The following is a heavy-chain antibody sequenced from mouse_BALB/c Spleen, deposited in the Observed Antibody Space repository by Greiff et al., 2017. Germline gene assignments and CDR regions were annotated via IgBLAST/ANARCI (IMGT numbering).Heavy chain of an antibody. D-gene: IGHD1-1*01. J-gene: IGHJ4*01. CDR1: GFTFTDYY. CDR2: IRNKANGYTT. CDR3: ARDSLLYYGYAMDY. V-gene: IGHV7-3*02. Sequence: EVQGVESGGGLVQPGGSLRLSCATSGFTFTDYYMSWVRQPPGKALEWLGFIRNKANGYTTEYSASVKGRFTISRDNFQSILYLQMNTLRAEDSATYYCARDSLLYYGYAMDYWGQGTSVTVSS.